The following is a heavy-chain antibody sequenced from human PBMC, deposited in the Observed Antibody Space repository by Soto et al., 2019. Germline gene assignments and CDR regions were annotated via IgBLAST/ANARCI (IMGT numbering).Heavy chain of an antibody. CDR3: ARGGHVVVVTAALDY. Sequence: QVQLMQSGAEVKKPGASVKVSCKASGDTFTDYYIHWVRQAPGQGLEWMGTVNPSGGHTTYAQHFLGRVTXTXAXAXXTRDRELTSLRTEDTAVYYCARGGHVVVVTAALDYWGQGTLVTVSS. J-gene: IGHJ4*02. D-gene: IGHD2-21*02. V-gene: IGHV1-46*01. CDR1: GDTFTDYY. CDR2: VNPSGGHT.